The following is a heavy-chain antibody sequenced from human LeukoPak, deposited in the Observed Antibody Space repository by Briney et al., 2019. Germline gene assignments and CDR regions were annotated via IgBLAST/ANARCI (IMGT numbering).Heavy chain of an antibody. J-gene: IGHJ4*02. CDR2: INSDVTNT. CDR3: AMGYYDSSGYSHFDY. V-gene: IGHV3-74*01. D-gene: IGHD3-22*01. Sequence: PGGSLRPSCAASGFTFSSYWMHWVRQAPGKGLVWVSRINSDVTNTNYADSVKGRFTISRDNAKNTLYLQMNSLRVEDTAVYYCAMGYYDSSGYSHFDYWGQGTLVTVSS. CDR1: GFTFSSYW.